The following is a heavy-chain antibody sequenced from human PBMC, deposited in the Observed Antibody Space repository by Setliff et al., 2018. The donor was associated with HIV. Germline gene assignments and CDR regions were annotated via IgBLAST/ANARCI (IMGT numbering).Heavy chain of an antibody. CDR3: ARSGSGSWFSSLVGPYYYYYYMDV. V-gene: IGHV1-8*02. CDR2: MNPNSGNT. J-gene: IGHJ6*03. D-gene: IGHD6-13*01. Sequence: GASVKVSCKASGYTFTSYDINWVRQATGQGLEWMGWMNPNSGNTGYAQKFQGRVTMTRNTSISTAYMELSSLRSEDTAVYYCARSGSGSWFSSLVGPYYYYYYMDVWGKGTTVTVSS. CDR1: GYTFTSYD.